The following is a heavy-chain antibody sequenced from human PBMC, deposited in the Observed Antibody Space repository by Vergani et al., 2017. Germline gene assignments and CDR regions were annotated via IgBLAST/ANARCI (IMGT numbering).Heavy chain of an antibody. CDR1: GGSISSSSFY. D-gene: IGHD1-26*01. V-gene: IGHV4-39*07. J-gene: IGHJ5*02. CDR3: ARVLNSGSYHNWFDP. CDR2: IYYSGST. Sequence: QLQLQESGPGLVKPPETLSLTCTVSGGSISSSSFYWGWIRQPPGKGLEWIGSIYYSGSTYYNPSLKSRVTISVDTSKNQFSLKLSSVTAADTAVYYCARVLNSGSYHNWFDPWGQGTLVTVSS.